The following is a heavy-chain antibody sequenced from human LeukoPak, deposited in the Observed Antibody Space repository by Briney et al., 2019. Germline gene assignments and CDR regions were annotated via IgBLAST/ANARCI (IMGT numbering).Heavy chain of an antibody. D-gene: IGHD6-13*01. CDR1: GFTFRTYG. J-gene: IGHJ4*02. Sequence: GGSLRLSCAASGFTFRTYGMHWVRQAPGKGLEGVAVISYDGSNTYYAASVKGRFTICRDNSKNTLYLQMDSLRAEDTAVYYCAKEWAISSSWYLSNYFDYWGQGTLVTVSS. CDR2: ISYDGSNT. CDR3: AKEWAISSSWYLSNYFDY. V-gene: IGHV3-30*18.